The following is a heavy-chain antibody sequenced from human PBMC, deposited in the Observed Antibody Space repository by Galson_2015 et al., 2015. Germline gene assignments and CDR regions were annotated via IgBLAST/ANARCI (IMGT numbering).Heavy chain of an antibody. V-gene: IGHV3-7*01. CDR1: GFTFSSYW. Sequence: SLRLSCAASGFTFSSYWMSWVRQAPRKGLEWVANIKQDGSEKYYVDSVKGRFTISRDNAKNSLYLQMNSLRAEDTAVYYCARVGNGVWWRTDGWAFDIWGQGTMVTVSS. J-gene: IGHJ3*02. D-gene: IGHD2-21*01. CDR2: IKQDGSEK. CDR3: ARVGNGVWWRTDGWAFDI.